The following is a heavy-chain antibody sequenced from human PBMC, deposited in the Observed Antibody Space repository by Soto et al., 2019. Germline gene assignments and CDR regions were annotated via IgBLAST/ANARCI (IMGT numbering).Heavy chain of an antibody. V-gene: IGHV3-53*01. CDR1: GFTVSSNY. J-gene: IGHJ4*02. Sequence: GGSLRLSCTASGFTVSSNYMSWVRQAPGKGLEWVSVIYSGGSTYYADSVKGRFTISRDNSKNTLYLQMNSLRAEDTAVYYCATIKPGGYDYFDSWGQGTQVTVSS. CDR3: ATIKPGGYDYFDS. CDR2: IYSGGST. D-gene: IGHD2-8*02.